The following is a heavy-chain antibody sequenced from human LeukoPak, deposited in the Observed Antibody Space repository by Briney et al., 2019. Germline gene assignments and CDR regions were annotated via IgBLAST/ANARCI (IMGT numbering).Heavy chain of an antibody. V-gene: IGHV3-15*01. J-gene: IGHJ4*01. Sequence: GGSLRLSCAASGFTSSNAWMTWVRQAPGKGLEWVGRIKSKTDDGAIDYAAPVKGRFTISRDDSKNTLYLQMDSLKTEGTAVWSWATGQRRYDSSGFYPYYFDHWGQGTLVTVSS. CDR2: IKSKTDDGAI. CDR1: GFTSSNAW. CDR3: ATGQRRYDSSGFYPYYFDH. D-gene: IGHD3-22*01.